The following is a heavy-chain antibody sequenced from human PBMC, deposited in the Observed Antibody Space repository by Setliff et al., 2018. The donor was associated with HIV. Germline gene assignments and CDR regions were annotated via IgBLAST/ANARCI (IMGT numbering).Heavy chain of an antibody. CDR1: GGSINDFY. CDR2: SHTSGST. CDR3: ARDWRATYIDAGIFDY. D-gene: IGHD1-26*01. Sequence: ETLSLTCTVSGGSINDFYCNWIRQSPGKGPEWIGYSHTSGSTIYNPSLKSRITISLDTSKEQFSLELSSVTAADTAVYYCARDWRATYIDAGIFDYWGQGILVTVSS. J-gene: IGHJ4*02. V-gene: IGHV4-4*09.